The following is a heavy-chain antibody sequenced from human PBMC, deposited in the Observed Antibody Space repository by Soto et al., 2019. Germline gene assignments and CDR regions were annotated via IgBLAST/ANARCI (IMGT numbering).Heavy chain of an antibody. CDR1: GFTFTTYS. V-gene: IGHV3-21*01. CDR2: ISSSSTYI. J-gene: IGHJ4*02. CDR3: ARSREFDY. Sequence: PGGSLRLSCEASGFTFTTYSLNWVRQVPGKGLEWVSSISSSSTYIYYSDSVRGRFTISRDNAKNSLYLQMNSLRAEDTAVYYCARSREFDYWSQGTLVTVS. D-gene: IGHD6-13*01.